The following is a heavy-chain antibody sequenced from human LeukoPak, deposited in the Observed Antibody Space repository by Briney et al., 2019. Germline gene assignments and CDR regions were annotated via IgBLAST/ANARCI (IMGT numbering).Heavy chain of an antibody. CDR1: GGSTRSYY. CDR2: MYASGST. V-gene: IGHV4-4*07. J-gene: IGHJ4*02. Sequence: PSETLSLTCTVSGGSTRSYYWNWIRQPAGKGLEWIGRMYASGSTNRNPSFKSRVTMSVDTSKNQFSLELNSVTAADTAVYYCARSNSSGWFDFDYWGQGTLVTVSS. D-gene: IGHD6-19*01. CDR3: ARSNSSGWFDFDY.